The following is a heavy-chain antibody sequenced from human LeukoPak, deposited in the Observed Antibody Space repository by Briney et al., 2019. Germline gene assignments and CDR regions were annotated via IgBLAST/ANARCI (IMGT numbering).Heavy chain of an antibody. Sequence: KSSETLSLTCAVYGGSFSGYYWSWIRQPPGKGLEWLGEINHSGSTNYNPSLKSRVTISVDTSKNQFSLKLSSVTAADTAVYYCARGPSYYYVSRFAFDIWGQGTMVTVSS. CDR1: GGSFSGYY. J-gene: IGHJ3*02. CDR3: ARGPSYYYVSRFAFDI. CDR2: INHSGST. D-gene: IGHD3-10*02. V-gene: IGHV4-34*01.